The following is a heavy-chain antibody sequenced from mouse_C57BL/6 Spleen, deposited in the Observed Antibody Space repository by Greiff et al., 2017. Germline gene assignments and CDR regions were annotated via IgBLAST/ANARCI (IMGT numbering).Heavy chain of an antibody. CDR2: INPSSGYT. D-gene: IGHD1-1*01. CDR3: ARGPHYYGSSYDYFDY. Sequence: VQLQESGAELARPGASVKMSCKASGYTFTSYTMHWVNQRPGQGLEWIGYINPSSGYTKYNQKFKDKATLTADKSSSTAYMQLSSLTSEDAAGYYCARGPHYYGSSYDYFDYWGQGTTLTVSS. J-gene: IGHJ2*01. V-gene: IGHV1-4*01. CDR1: GYTFTSYT.